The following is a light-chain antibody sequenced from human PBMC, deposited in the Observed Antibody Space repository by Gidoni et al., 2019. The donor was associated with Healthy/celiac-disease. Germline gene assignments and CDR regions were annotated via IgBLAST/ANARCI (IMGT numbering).Light chain of an antibody. CDR3: QQSYSTVWT. CDR2: AAS. Sequence: DIQMTQSPSSLSASVGDRVTITCRASQSISSYLNWYQQKPGKAPKLLIYAASSLQSGVPSRFSGRGSGTDFTLTISSLQPEDFATYYCQQSYSTVWTFGQGTKVEVK. CDR1: QSISSY. J-gene: IGKJ1*01. V-gene: IGKV1-39*01.